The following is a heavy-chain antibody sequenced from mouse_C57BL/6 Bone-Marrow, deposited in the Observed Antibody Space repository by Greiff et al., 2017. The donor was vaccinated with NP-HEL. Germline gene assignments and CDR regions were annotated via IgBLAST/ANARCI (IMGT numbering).Heavy chain of an antibody. CDR2: ISDGGSYT. V-gene: IGHV5-4*01. CDR3: ARDRVYYGSSWYFDV. D-gene: IGHD1-1*01. J-gene: IGHJ1*03. Sequence: EVLLVASGGCLLKPLGSLTLSCAASGFTFRSYAMSCVRQTPDTRLEWVATISDGGSYTYYPDNVKGRFTISRDNAKNNLYLQMSHLKSEDTAMYYCARDRVYYGSSWYFDVWGTGTTVTVSS. CDR1: GFTFRSYA.